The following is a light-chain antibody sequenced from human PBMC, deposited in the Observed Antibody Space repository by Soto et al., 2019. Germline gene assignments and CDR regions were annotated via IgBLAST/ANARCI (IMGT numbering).Light chain of an antibody. V-gene: IGKV3-15*01. J-gene: IGKJ5*01. CDR3: QQYNNWPPIT. CDR2: DAS. Sequence: EIVMTQSPATLSVSAGERATLSCRASQSVSSNLAWYQQKPGQAPRLLIYDASTRATGIPARFSGSGSGTEFTLTISSLQSEYFAVYYCQQYNNWPPITFGQGTRLEIK. CDR1: QSVSSN.